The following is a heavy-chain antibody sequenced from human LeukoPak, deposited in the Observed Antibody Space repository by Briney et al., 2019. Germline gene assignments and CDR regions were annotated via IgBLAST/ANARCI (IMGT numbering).Heavy chain of an antibody. CDR3: AKDFSVYYYDSRVLDY. CDR2: IRYDGSNK. V-gene: IGHV3-30*02. Sequence: PGGSLRLSCAASGFTFSDYGMHWVRQAPGKGLEWVAFIRYDGSNKYYADSVKGRFTISRDNSKNTLYLQMNRLRAEDTAVYYCAKDFSVYYYDSRVLDYWGQGTLVTVSS. D-gene: IGHD3-22*01. J-gene: IGHJ4*02. CDR1: GFTFSDYG.